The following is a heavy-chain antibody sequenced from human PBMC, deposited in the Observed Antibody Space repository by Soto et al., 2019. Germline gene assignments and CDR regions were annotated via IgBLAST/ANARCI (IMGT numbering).Heavy chain of an antibody. CDR2: IGGGGGST. CDR1: GFAFANYA. D-gene: IGHD6-6*01. CDR3: AKERLARGADY. J-gene: IGHJ4*02. V-gene: IGHV3-23*01. Sequence: EVQLLDSGGDSVQPGGSLRLSCAASGFAFANYAMTWVRQASGKGLEWVSTIGGGGGSTYYADFVRGRFTIPRDNSKNTVYLQMNSLRAEDTAVYFCAKERLARGADYWGQGTLVTVSS.